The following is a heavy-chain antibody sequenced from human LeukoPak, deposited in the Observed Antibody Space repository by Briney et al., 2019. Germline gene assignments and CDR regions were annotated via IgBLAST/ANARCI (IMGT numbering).Heavy chain of an antibody. CDR3: ARVNRGYDAFDI. CDR1: GGSISSSSYY. Sequence: SETLSLTCTVSGGSISSSSYYWGWIRQPPGKGLEWIGSIYYSGGTYYNPSLKSRVTISVDTSKNQFSLKLSSVTAADTAVYYCARVNRGYDAFDIWGQGTMVTVSS. V-gene: IGHV4-39*07. D-gene: IGHD5-18*01. J-gene: IGHJ3*02. CDR2: IYYSGGT.